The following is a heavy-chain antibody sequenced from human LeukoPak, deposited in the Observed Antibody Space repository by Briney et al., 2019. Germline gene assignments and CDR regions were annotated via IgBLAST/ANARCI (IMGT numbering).Heavy chain of an antibody. CDR2: IVVGSGNT. CDR1: GFTFTSSA. Sequence: GASVKVSCKASGFTFTSSAVQWGRQARGQRLEWIGWIVVGSGNTNYAQKFQERVTIHRDMSTSTAYMELSSLRSEDTAVYYCAAFPDSGVVVITDGQTSYFFEYWGQGTLVTVSS. CDR3: AAFPDSGVVVITDGQTSYFFEY. D-gene: IGHD3-22*01. V-gene: IGHV1-58*01. J-gene: IGHJ4*02.